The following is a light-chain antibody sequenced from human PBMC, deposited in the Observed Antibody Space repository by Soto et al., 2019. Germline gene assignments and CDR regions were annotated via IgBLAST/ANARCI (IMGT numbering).Light chain of an antibody. Sequence: DIVLTQSPATLSLSPGERATLSCRASQSVSSYLAWYQQKPGQAPRLLIYGASNRATGIPARFSGSGSGTDFTLTISSLEPEDFAVYYCQQRSNWPPLFTFGPGTKVDIK. CDR3: QQRSNWPPLFT. J-gene: IGKJ3*01. V-gene: IGKV3-11*01. CDR2: GAS. CDR1: QSVSSY.